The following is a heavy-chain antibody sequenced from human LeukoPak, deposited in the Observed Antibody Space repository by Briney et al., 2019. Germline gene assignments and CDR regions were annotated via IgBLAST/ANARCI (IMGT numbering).Heavy chain of an antibody. Sequence: PSQTLSLTCAISGDSVSSNSAAWNWIRQSPSRGLEWLGRTYYRSKWYNDYAVSVKSRITINPDTSKNQFSLQLNSVTPEDTAVYYCARDHSVLLWFGELPSHYYYGMDVWGQGTTVTVSS. D-gene: IGHD3-10*01. CDR2: TYYRSKWYN. J-gene: IGHJ6*02. CDR3: ARDHSVLLWFGELPSHYYYGMDV. CDR1: GDSVSSNSAA. V-gene: IGHV6-1*01.